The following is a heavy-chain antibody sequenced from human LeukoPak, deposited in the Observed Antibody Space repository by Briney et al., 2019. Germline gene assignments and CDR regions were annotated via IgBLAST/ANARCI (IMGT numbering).Heavy chain of an antibody. Sequence: SETLSLTCAVYGGSFSGYYWSWIRQPPGKGLEWIGEINHSGSTNYNPFLKSRVTISVDTSKNQFSLKLSSVTAADTAVYYCATLGGSRTPVRFYYYYGMDVWGQGTTVTVSS. D-gene: IGHD3-16*01. CDR1: GGSFSGYY. V-gene: IGHV4-34*01. J-gene: IGHJ6*02. CDR2: INHSGST. CDR3: ATLGGSRTPVRFYYYYGMDV.